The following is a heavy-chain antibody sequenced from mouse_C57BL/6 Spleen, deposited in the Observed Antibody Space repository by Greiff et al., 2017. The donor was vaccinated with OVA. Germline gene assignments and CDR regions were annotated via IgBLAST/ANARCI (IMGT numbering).Heavy chain of an antibody. CDR3: ASYYYGSSYAMDY. CDR1: GYTFTSYW. J-gene: IGHJ4*01. Sequence: QVQLQQPGAELVKPGASVKLSCKASGYTFTSYWMQWVKQRPGQGLEWIGEIDPSDSYTNYNQKFKGKATLTVDPSSSTAYMQLSSLTSEDSAVYYCASYYYGSSYAMDYWGQGTSATVSS. D-gene: IGHD1-1*01. V-gene: IGHV1-50*01. CDR2: IDPSDSYT.